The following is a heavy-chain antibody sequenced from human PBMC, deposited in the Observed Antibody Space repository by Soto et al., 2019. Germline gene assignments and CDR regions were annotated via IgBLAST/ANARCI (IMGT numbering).Heavy chain of an antibody. CDR1: GYTFTSYD. J-gene: IGHJ3*02. CDR3: ARGVRGITMIVVVSDAFDI. V-gene: IGHV1-8*01. D-gene: IGHD3-22*01. Sequence: EASVKVSCKASGYTFTSYDINWVRQATGQGLEWMGWMNPNSGNTGYAQKFQGRVTMTRNTSISTAYMELSSLRSEDTAVYYCARGVRGITMIVVVSDAFDIWGQGTMVTVSS. CDR2: MNPNSGNT.